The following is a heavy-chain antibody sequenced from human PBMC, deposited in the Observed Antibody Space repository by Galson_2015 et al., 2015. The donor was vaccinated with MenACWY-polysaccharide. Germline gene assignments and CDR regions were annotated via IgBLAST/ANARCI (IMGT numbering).Heavy chain of an antibody. CDR3: FLVGTGGRVY. D-gene: IGHD1-26*01. V-gene: IGHV3-23*01. CDR2: INANGDSA. Sequence: SLRLCCAGSGFTFSSYAMTWVRQAPGKGLEWVSSINANGDSAHYADSGTGRFFTSRDKSMNTLFLQMNGLKTEDTAVYYCFLVGTGGRVYRGRGVLVTVPS. J-gene: IGHJ4*02. CDR1: GFTFSSYA.